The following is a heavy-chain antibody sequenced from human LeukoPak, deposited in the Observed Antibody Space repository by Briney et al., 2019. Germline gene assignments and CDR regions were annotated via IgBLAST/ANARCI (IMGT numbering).Heavy chain of an antibody. Sequence: ASVKVSCKASGYTFISYYIHWVRQAPGQGLEWMGWINPNSGATNYEQKFHGRVTITRDTSISTAYMELRRLKSDDTAVYYCARADLVYGYAVYWGQGTLVTVSS. J-gene: IGHJ4*02. CDR1: GYTFISYY. CDR3: ARADLVYGYAVY. D-gene: IGHD5-18*01. CDR2: INPNSGAT. V-gene: IGHV1-2*02.